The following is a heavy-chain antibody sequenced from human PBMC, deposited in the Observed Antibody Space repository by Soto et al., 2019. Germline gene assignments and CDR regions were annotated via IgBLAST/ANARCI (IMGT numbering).Heavy chain of an antibody. V-gene: IGHV3-74*01. CDR1: GFTFSDYW. J-gene: IGHJ4*02. CDR2: IKTDGSST. D-gene: IGHD5-18*01. Sequence: EVQLVESGGGLVQPGGSLRLSCAASGFTFSDYWIHWVRQAPGKGLVWVSRIKTDGSSTDYADSVKGRFTISRDNAKKTLYLQMNSLSAEDTAVYYCAKREGNTYGLFHGGQGTLVTVSS. CDR3: AKREGNTYGLFH.